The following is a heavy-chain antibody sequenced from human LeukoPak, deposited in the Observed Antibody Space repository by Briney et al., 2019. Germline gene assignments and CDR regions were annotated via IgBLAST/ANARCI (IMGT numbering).Heavy chain of an antibody. V-gene: IGHV4-39*07. CDR1: GGSISSSSYY. J-gene: IGHJ5*02. D-gene: IGHD3-10*01. CDR3: ARVAVYYGSGSYYTFGNWFDP. Sequence: SETLSLTCTVSGGSISSSSYYWGWIRQPPGKGLEWIGSIYYSGSTYYNPSLKSRVTISVDTSKNQFSLKLSSVTAADTAVYYRARVAVYYGSGSYYTFGNWFDPWGQGTLVTVSS. CDR2: IYYSGST.